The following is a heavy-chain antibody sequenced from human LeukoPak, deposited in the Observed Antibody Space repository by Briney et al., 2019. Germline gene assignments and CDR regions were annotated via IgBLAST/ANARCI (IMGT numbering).Heavy chain of an antibody. CDR3: ARTKLGFCSGGSCYRYFDN. J-gene: IGHJ4*02. D-gene: IGHD2-15*01. CDR1: GGSISSGDYY. V-gene: IGHV4-30-4*01. Sequence: SETLSLTCTVPGGSISSGDYYWSWIRQPPGKGLEWIGYINYSGRTYYNPSLKSRVTISVDTSKNQFSLNLSSVTAADTAVYFCARTKLGFCSGGSCYRYFDNWGQGTLVTVSS. CDR2: INYSGRT.